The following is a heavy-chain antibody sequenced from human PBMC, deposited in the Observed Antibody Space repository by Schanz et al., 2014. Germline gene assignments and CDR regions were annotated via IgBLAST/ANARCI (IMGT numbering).Heavy chain of an antibody. D-gene: IGHD1-1*01. V-gene: IGHV3-23*01. CDR1: GFTFSSYA. J-gene: IGHJ4*02. CDR3: ARDRRNADLDY. Sequence: EVQLLESGGGLVQPGGSLRLSCAASGFTFSSYAMSWVRQAPGKGLLWVSNIPWNGAAIGYAGSVRGRFTISRDNSKNTLYLQMNSLRPEDTALYYCARDRRNADLDYWGQGTLVTVSS. CDR2: IPWNGAAI.